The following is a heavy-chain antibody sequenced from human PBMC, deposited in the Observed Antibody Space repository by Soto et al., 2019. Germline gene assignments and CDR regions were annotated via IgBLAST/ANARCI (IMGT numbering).Heavy chain of an antibody. D-gene: IGHD3-22*01. V-gene: IGHV3-23*01. CDR2: ISGSGGST. CDR3: AKRGGRDYYDSSGYYYFDY. J-gene: IGHJ4*02. CDR1: GFTFSSYA. Sequence: EVQLLESGGGLVQPGGSLRLSCAASGFTFSSYAMSWVRQAPGKGLEWVSAISGSGGSTYYADSVKGRFTISRDNSKNTLYLQMNSLRAEDTAVYYCAKRGGRDYYDSSGYYYFDYWGQGTLVTVSS.